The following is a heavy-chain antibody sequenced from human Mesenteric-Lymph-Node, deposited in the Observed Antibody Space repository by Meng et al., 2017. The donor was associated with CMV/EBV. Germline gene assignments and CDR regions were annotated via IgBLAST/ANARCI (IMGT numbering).Heavy chain of an antibody. Sequence: SETLSLTCIVSGASISSYNWGWIRQPPGKGLEWIAYDSGSTNYNPSLRSRVTISLDTSKNQFSLDLTSVTAADTAVYYYARDPKSSSWYHFDSWGQGTLVTVSS. V-gene: IGHV4-59*01. D-gene: IGHD6-13*01. CDR2: DSGST. CDR1: GASISSYN. CDR3: ARDPKSSSWYHFDS. J-gene: IGHJ4*02.